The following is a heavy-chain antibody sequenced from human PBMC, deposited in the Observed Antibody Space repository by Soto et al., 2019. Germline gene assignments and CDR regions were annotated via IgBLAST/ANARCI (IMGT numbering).Heavy chain of an antibody. V-gene: IGHV3-23*01. CDR2: ISGSGGST. J-gene: IGHJ4*02. CDR1: GFTFSSYA. Sequence: EVQLLESGGGLVQPGGSLRLSCAASGFTFSSYAMSWVRQAPGKGLEWVSAISGSGGSTYYADSVKGRFTISRDNSKNTLYLQMNSLRGDDTAVYYCVRDFMTMTGINWGQGTLVAVSS. D-gene: IGHD3-9*01. CDR3: VRDFMTMTGIN.